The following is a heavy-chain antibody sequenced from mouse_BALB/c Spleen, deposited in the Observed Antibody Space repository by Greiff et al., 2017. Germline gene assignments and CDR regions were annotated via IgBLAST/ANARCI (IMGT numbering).Heavy chain of an antibody. CDR3: ARGITTATRAMDY. J-gene: IGHJ4*01. D-gene: IGHD1-2*01. Sequence: QVQLQQSGAELVKPGASVKMSCKASGYTFTSYNMHWVKQTPGQGLEWIGAIYPGNGDTSYNQKFKGKATLTADKSSSTAYMQLSSLTSEDSAVYYCARGITTATRAMDYWGQGTSVTVSS. CDR2: IYPGNGDT. V-gene: IGHV1-12*01. CDR1: GYTFTSYN.